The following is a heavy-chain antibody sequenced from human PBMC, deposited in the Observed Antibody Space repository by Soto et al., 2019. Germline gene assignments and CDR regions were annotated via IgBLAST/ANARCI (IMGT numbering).Heavy chain of an antibody. CDR1: GGSISGYY. CDR2: IYYSGST. V-gene: IGHV4-59*01. Sequence: PSETLSLTCTVSGGSISGYYWSWIRQPPGKGLEWIGYIYYSGSTNYNPSLKSRVTISVDTSKNQFSLKLSSVTAADTAVYYCARESFYDSGGFHGFDYWGQGTLVTVSS. J-gene: IGHJ4*02. CDR3: ARESFYDSGGFHGFDY. D-gene: IGHD3-22*01.